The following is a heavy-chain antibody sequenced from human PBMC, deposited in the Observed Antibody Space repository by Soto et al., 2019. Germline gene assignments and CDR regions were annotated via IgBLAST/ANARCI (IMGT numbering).Heavy chain of an antibody. CDR1: GFTFSSYG. CDR2: IWYDGSNK. CDR3: ASEADYYDSSGHVMDV. D-gene: IGHD3-22*01. V-gene: IGHV3-33*01. Sequence: GGSLRLSCAASGFTFSSYGMHWVRQAPGKGLEWVAVIWYDGSNKYYADSVKGRFTISRDNSKNTLYLQMNSLRAEDTAVYYCASEADYYDSSGHVMDVWGQGTTVTVSS. J-gene: IGHJ6*02.